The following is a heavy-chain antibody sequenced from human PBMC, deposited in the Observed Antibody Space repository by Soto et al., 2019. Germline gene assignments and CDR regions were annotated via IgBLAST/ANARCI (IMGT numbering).Heavy chain of an antibody. CDR3: AKLKTWFDP. CDR2: IYHSGST. D-gene: IGHD2-15*01. CDR1: GGSISSGGDS. V-gene: IGHV4-30-2*01. J-gene: IGHJ5*02. Sequence: SEPLSHTGAVAGGSISSGGDSWRWIRQPPGKGLEWIGYIYHSGSTYYNPSLKSRVTISVDRSKNQFSLKLSSVTAADTAVYYCAKLKTWFDPWGQGTLVTVSS.